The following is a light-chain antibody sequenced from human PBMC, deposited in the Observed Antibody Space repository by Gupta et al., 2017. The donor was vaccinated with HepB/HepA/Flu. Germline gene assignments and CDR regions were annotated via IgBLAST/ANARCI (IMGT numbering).Light chain of an antibody. V-gene: IGLV1-47*01. CDR3: AAWDASLTVQWV. J-gene: IGLJ3*02. CDR1: SSNIGNHY. Sequence: QSVLTQPPSASGTPGQRVSISCSGSSSNIGNHYVYWYQQLPGTAPKLLIYRNDQRPSGVPDRFSGSKPGTSASLAISGLRSEDEAEYYCAAWDASLTVQWVFGGGTKLTVL. CDR2: RND.